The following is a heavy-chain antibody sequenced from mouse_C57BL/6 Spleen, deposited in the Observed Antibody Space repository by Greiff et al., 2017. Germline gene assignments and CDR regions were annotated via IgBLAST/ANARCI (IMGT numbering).Heavy chain of an antibody. Sequence: QVQLQQSGPELVKPGASVKISCKASGYAFSSSWMNWVKQRPGKGLEWIGRIYPGDGDTNYNGKFKGKATLTADKSSSTAYMQLSSLTSEDSAVYFCARGDYGYWGQGTTLTVSS. CDR2: IYPGDGDT. V-gene: IGHV1-82*01. J-gene: IGHJ2*01. CDR3: ARGDYGY. D-gene: IGHD1-1*01. CDR1: GYAFSSSW.